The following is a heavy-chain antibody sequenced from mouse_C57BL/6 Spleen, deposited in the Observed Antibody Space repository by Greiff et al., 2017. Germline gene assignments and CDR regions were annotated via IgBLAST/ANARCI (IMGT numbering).Heavy chain of an antibody. J-gene: IGHJ1*03. Sequence: VQLQQSGPGLAKPSQTLSLTCSVSGYSITSDYWNWIRKFPGNKLEYMGYISYSGSTYYNPSLKSRISITRDTSKTQYYLQLNSVTTEDTATYYCASSGGSSLRWYIDVWGTGTTVTVSS. CDR1: GYSITSDY. CDR2: ISYSGST. CDR3: ASSGGSSLRWYIDV. D-gene: IGHD1-1*01. V-gene: IGHV3-8*01.